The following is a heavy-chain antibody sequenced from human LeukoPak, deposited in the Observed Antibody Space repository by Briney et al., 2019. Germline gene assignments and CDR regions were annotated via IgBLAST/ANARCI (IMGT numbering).Heavy chain of an antibody. Sequence: GGSLRLSCAASGFTFSYYAMTWVRQAPGKGPEWVSGITDSGSRTSYADSVKGRFTISRDNSKNTLFLQMSSLRAEDTALYYCALRGTTALNALDIWGQGTMVTVSS. CDR3: ALRGTTALNALDI. V-gene: IGHV3-23*01. J-gene: IGHJ3*02. D-gene: IGHD1/OR15-1a*01. CDR2: ITDSGSRT. CDR1: GFTFSYYA.